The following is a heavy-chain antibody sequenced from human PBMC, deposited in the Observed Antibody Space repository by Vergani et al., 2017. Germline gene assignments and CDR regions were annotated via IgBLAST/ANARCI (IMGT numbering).Heavy chain of an antibody. CDR2: INWNGGST. Sequence: EVQLVESGGGVVRPGGSLRLLCAASGLIFDDYGMSWVRQAPGKGLEWVSGINWNGGSTGYADSVKGRFTISRDNAKNSLYLQMNSLRPEDTALYYCARVPDDYGDYGYFDYWGQGTLVTVSS. V-gene: IGHV3-20*04. CDR1: GLIFDDYG. CDR3: ARVPDDYGDYGYFDY. J-gene: IGHJ4*02. D-gene: IGHD4-17*01.